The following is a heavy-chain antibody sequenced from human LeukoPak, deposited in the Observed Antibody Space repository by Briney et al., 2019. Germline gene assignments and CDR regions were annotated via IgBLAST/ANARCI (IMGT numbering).Heavy chain of an antibody. CDR3: AGVSLVRGAPDYYFDY. CDR2: IYDSGNT. CDR1: GGSISSGGYS. J-gene: IGHJ4*02. V-gene: IGHV4-30-2*01. Sequence: PSQTLSLTCAVSGGSISSGGYSWSWIRQPPGKGLEWIGYIYDSGNTYYNPSLKSRVTISVDRSKNQFSLKLSSVTAADTAVYYCAGVSLVRGAPDYYFDYWGQGTLVTVSS. D-gene: IGHD3-10*01.